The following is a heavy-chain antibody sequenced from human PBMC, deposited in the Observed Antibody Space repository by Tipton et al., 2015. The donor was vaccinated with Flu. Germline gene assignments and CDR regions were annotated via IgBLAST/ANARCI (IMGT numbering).Heavy chain of an antibody. CDR1: GDSMSSFY. CDR3: ATAVNWYYFDY. V-gene: IGHV4-59*01. J-gene: IGHJ4*02. CDR2: IYYSGST. Sequence: TLSLTCIVSGDSMSSFYWSWIRQPPGKGLEWIGYIYYSGSTNYNPSLKSRVTLSIDTSKNQFSLSLSSVTAADTAVYYCATAVNWYYFDYWGQGTLVTVSS. D-gene: IGHD1-1*01.